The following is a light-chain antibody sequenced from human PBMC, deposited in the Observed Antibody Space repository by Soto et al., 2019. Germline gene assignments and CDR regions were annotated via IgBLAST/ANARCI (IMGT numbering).Light chain of an antibody. CDR3: CSYAGSSSTWV. V-gene: IGLV2-23*01. CDR2: DGS. CDR1: SSDVGSYNL. Sequence: QSVLTQPASASGSPGQSITISCTGTSSDVGSYNLVSWYQQHPGKAPKLMIYDGSKPPSGVSNRFSGSKSGNTASLTISGLQAEDEADYYCCSYAGSSSTWVFGGGTKLTVL. J-gene: IGLJ3*02.